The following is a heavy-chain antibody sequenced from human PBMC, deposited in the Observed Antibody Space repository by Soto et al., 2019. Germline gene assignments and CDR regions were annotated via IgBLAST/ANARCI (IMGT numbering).Heavy chain of an antibody. CDR1: GGTFSSYA. CDR3: ARVVPDCSSTSCPYTGMEV. D-gene: IGHD2-2*01. Sequence: QVQLVQSGAEVKKPGSSVKVSCKASGGTFSSYAISWVRQAPGQGLEWMGGIIPIFGTANYAQKFQGRVTITADESTSTAYMELSSLRSEDTAVYYCARVVPDCSSTSCPYTGMEVWGQGTTVTVSS. J-gene: IGHJ6*02. V-gene: IGHV1-69*01. CDR2: IIPIFGTA.